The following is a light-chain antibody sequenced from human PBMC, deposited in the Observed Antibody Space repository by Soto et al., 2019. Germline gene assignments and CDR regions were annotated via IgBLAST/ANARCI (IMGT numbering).Light chain of an antibody. CDR3: CSYAGSSWI. CDR2: DVD. CDR1: NSDVGHYNY. Sequence: QSALTQPRSVSGSPGQSVTISCTGTNSDVGHYNYVSWYQQHPGKAPKLIIFDVDKRPSGGPDRFSGSKSGNTASLTISGLQAEDEADYYCCSYAGSSWIFGGGTKVTVL. V-gene: IGLV2-11*01. J-gene: IGLJ2*01.